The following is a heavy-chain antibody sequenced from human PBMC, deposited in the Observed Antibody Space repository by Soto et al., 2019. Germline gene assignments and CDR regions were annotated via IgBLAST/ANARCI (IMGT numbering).Heavy chain of an antibody. CDR1: GYTFTSYY. CDR2: INPSGGST. J-gene: IGHJ6*02. Sequence: GASVKVSCKASGYTFTSYYMHWVRQAPGQGLEWMGIINPSGGSTSYAQKFQGRVTMTRDTSTSTVYMELSSLRSEDTAVYYCARTVYYDFWSGCPADGMDVWGQGTTVTVSS. D-gene: IGHD3-3*01. CDR3: ARTVYYDFWSGCPADGMDV. V-gene: IGHV1-46*01.